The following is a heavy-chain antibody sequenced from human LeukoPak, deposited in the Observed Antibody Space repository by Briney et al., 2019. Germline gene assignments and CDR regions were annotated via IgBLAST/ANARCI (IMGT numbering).Heavy chain of an antibody. Sequence: GGSLRLSCAASGFTCSSYWMTWVRQAPGKGLEWVANIREDGSEKYYVDSVKGRFTVSRDNAKNSLYLQVNSLRAEDTAVYYCVKSDWFDPWGQGTLVTVSS. CDR2: IREDGSEK. J-gene: IGHJ5*02. CDR3: VKSDWFDP. V-gene: IGHV3-7*01. CDR1: GFTCSSYW.